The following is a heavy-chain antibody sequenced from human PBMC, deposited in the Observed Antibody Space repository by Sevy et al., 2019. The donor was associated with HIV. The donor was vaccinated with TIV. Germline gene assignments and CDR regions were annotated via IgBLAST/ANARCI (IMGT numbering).Heavy chain of an antibody. CDR3: AKDINRGCDGINCYPYYYYCYGLDV. CDR1: GFSFNDHA. Sequence: GGSLRLSCAASGFSFNDHAMHWVRQVPGKGLEWVSGISWNSRNIGYADSVKGRFTISRDNANHFLYLEMNSLRPEDTALYYCAKDINRGCDGINCYPYYYYCYGLDVWGQGTTVTVST. D-gene: IGHD2-21*02. J-gene: IGHJ6*01. V-gene: IGHV3-9*01. CDR2: ISWNSRNI.